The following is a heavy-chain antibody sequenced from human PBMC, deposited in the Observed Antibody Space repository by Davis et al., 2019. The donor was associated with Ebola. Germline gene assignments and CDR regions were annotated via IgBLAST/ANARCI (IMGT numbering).Heavy chain of an antibody. J-gene: IGHJ3*02. V-gene: IGHV3-23*01. CDR1: GFTFSSYA. CDR3: AKVDGIAVAGTGAFDI. CDR2: ISGSGGST. Sequence: GESLKISCAASGFTFSSYAMSWVRQAPGKGLEWVSAISGSGGSTYYADSVKGRFTISRDNSKNTLYLQMNSLRAEDTAVYYCAKVDGIAVAGTGAFDIWGQGTMVTVSS. D-gene: IGHD6-19*01.